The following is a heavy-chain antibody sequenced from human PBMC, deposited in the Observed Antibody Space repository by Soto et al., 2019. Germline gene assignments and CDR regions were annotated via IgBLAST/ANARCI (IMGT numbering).Heavy chain of an antibody. V-gene: IGHV1-46*01. D-gene: IGHD3-16*01. CDR3: ARGGAVGHDY. CDR1: GYTFTGFW. Sequence: QVVLVQSGTEVKKPGASVRISCRASGYTFTGFWMHWVRRAPGQGLEWMAVVYPISGGTDYAERFQGRVTLTRDTSTSTVYMALSSLTSEDTAVYYCARGGAVGHDYWGQGTLVTVSS. J-gene: IGHJ4*02. CDR2: VYPISGGT.